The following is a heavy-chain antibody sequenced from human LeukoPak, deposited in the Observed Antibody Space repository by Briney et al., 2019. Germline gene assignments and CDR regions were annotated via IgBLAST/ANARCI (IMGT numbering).Heavy chain of an antibody. CDR2: IYYSGST. CDR1: GGSISSYY. CDR3: ARQLWGITMVRGVTELVSGGMDV. J-gene: IGHJ6*02. V-gene: IGHV4-59*08. D-gene: IGHD3-10*01. Sequence: SETLSLTCTVSGGSISSYYWSWMRQPPGKGLEWIGYIYYSGSTNYNPSLKSRVTISVDTSKNQFSLKLSSVTAPDTAVYYCARQLWGITMVRGVTELVSGGMDVWGQGTTVTVSS.